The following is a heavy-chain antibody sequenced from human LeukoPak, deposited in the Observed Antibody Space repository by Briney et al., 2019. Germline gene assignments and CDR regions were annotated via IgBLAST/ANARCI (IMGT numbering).Heavy chain of an antibody. Sequence: SVKVSCKASGGTFSSYAISWVRQAPGQGLEWMGRVIPILGIANYAQKFQGRVTITADKSTSTAYMELSSLRSEDTAVYYCARADGGNSGSDYWGQGTLVTVSS. CDR3: ARADGGNSGSDY. CDR1: GGTFSSYA. J-gene: IGHJ4*02. V-gene: IGHV1-69*04. CDR2: VIPILGIA. D-gene: IGHD2-21*02.